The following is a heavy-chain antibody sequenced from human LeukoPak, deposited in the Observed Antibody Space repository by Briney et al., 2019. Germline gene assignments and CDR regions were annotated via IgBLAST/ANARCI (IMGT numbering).Heavy chain of an antibody. CDR1: GFTFRTYE. D-gene: IGHD3-16*01. CDR2: ISTSGTTI. Sequence: PGGSLRRSCAASGFTFRTYEMTWVRQAPGKGLEWVSHISTSGTTITYADSVKGRFTISRANAKNSLYLQMNSLRAEDTAIYYCARGGSYFVHWGQGTLVTVSS. V-gene: IGHV3-48*03. J-gene: IGHJ4*02. CDR3: ARGGSYFVH.